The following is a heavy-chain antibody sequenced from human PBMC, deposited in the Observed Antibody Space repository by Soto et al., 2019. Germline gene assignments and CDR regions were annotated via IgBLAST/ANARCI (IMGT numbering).Heavy chain of an antibody. J-gene: IGHJ4*02. V-gene: IGHV3-48*03. Sequence: PGGSLRLSCAASGFTFSSYEMNWVRQAPGKGLEWVSYISSSGSTIYYADSVKGRFTISRDNAKNSLYLQMNSLRAEDTAVYYCARDRYYYDSSGYWGSFDYWGQGTLVTVSS. CDR1: GFTFSSYE. D-gene: IGHD3-22*01. CDR2: ISSSGSTI. CDR3: ARDRYYYDSSGYWGSFDY.